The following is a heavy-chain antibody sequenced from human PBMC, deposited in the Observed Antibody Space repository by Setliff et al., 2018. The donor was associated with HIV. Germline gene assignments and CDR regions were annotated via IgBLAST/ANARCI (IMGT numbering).Heavy chain of an antibody. D-gene: IGHD3-10*02. CDR3: ARIVRPSYYYYYYMDV. CDR2: IIPIFNTA. J-gene: IGHJ6*03. V-gene: IGHV1-69*13. CDR1: GGTFSSYA. Sequence: SVKVSCKTSGGTFSSYAISWVRQAPGQGLEWMGGIIPIFNTANYAQKFQGRVTITADESTSTAYMELSSLRSEDTAVYYCARIVRPSYYYYYYMDVWGKGTTGTVSS.